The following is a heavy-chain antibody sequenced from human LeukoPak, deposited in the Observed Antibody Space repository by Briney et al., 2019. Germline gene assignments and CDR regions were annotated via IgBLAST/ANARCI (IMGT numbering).Heavy chain of an antibody. J-gene: IGHJ4*02. CDR2: ISAYNGNT. D-gene: IGHD1-26*01. V-gene: IGHV1-18*01. CDR1: GYTFTSYG. Sequence: ASVTVSCTASGYTFTSYGISWVRQAPGQGLEWMGWISAYNGNTNYAQKLQGRVTMTTDTSTSTAYMELRSLRSDDTAVYYCARWVGATSLFDYWGQGTLVTVSS. CDR3: ARWVGATSLFDY.